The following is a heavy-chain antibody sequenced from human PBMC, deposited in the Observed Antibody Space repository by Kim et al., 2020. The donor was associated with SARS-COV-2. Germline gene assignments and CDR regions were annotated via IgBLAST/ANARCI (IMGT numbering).Heavy chain of an antibody. Sequence: GGSLRLSCGASGCIFGIYTMHWVRQSPGKGLEWLSLISWDGNSIYYGDSVKGRFTISRDNSNNSLYLHMSSLRTEDTALYYCAKNGEVGATSYYFGMDV. CDR1: GCIFGIYT. CDR2: ISWDGNSI. CDR3: AKNGEVGATSYYFGMDV. D-gene: IGHD1-26*01. J-gene: IGHJ6*01. V-gene: IGHV3-43*01.